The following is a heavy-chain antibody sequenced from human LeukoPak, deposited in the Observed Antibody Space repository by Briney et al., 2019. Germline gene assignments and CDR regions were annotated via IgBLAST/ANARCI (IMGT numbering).Heavy chain of an antibody. Sequence: SVKVSCKASGGTSSSYAISWVRQAPGQGLEWMGRIIPILGIANYAQKFQGRVTITADKSTSTAYMELSSLRSEDTAVYYCARAYCSSTSCSYYYGMHVWGQGTTVTVSS. J-gene: IGHJ6*02. CDR1: GGTSSSYA. CDR3: ARAYCSSTSCSYYYGMHV. CDR2: IIPILGIA. D-gene: IGHD2-2*01. V-gene: IGHV1-69*04.